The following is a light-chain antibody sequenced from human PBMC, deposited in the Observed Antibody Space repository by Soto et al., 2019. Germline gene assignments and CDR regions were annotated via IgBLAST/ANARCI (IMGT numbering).Light chain of an antibody. Sequence: EIVLTQSPGTLSLSPGERATLSCRGSQSVSSSYLAWYQQKPGQAPRLLIYGASSRATGIPDRFSGSESGTDFTLTISRLGPEDFAVYYCQQYGSSPWTFGQGTKVEIK. CDR3: QQYGSSPWT. CDR1: QSVSSSY. V-gene: IGKV3-20*01. J-gene: IGKJ1*01. CDR2: GAS.